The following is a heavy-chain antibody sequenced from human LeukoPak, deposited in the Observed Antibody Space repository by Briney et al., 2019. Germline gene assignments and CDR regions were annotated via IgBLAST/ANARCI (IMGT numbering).Heavy chain of an antibody. Sequence: SVKLSCTASGGTFSNYAITWVRQAPGQGLEWMGVVTPVFGTAIYAQQFRGRLTITADRFTSTAYMELSRLRSGDTAVYFCAAEVAYGYGWAHDYWGQGTRVTVSS. V-gene: IGHV1-69*06. D-gene: IGHD5-18*01. CDR3: AAEVAYGYGWAHDY. J-gene: IGHJ4*02. CDR2: VTPVFGTA. CDR1: GGTFSNYA.